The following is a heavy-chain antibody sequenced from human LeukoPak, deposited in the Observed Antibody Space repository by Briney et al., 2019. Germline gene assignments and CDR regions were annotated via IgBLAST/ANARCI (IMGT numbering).Heavy chain of an antibody. CDR3: AKEGDEFRGYLDV. Sequence: GGSLRLSCATSGFTFSRLGMQWVRQAPGKGLEWVAVIHNDGTMGQYADSVKGRLTISKDFSRNTLHLQMHSLRDDDTAVYYCAKEGDEFRGYLDVWGKGTTVTVSS. D-gene: IGHD5-12*01. J-gene: IGHJ6*04. V-gene: IGHV3-30*02. CDR2: IHNDGTMG. CDR1: GFTFSRLG.